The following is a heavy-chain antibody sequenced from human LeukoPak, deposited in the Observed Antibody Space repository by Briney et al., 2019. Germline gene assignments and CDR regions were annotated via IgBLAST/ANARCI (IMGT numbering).Heavy chain of an antibody. CDR2: FYYSGGT. V-gene: IGHV4-59*01. J-gene: IGHJ5*02. CDR3: ARDSHSYYDFWSGSPHNWFDP. Sequence: SETLSVTCTVSGGSISRYIRSRMRQPPGEGLGWIGYFYYSGGTNYNPSLKSRVTISVDTSKNQFSLKLSSVTAADTAVYYCARDSHSYYDFWSGSPHNWFDPWGQGTLVTVSS. D-gene: IGHD3-3*01. CDR1: GGSISRYI.